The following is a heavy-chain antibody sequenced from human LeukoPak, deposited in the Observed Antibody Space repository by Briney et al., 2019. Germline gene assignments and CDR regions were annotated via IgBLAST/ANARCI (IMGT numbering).Heavy chain of an antibody. CDR3: ARYYIEGRCFDY. D-gene: IGHD3-10*01. CDR2: INPNSGGT. V-gene: IGHV1-2*02. J-gene: IGHJ4*02. CDR1: GYTFPGYY. Sequence: ASVEVSFKASGYTFPGYYMHWVRQAPGQGLEWMGWINPNSGGTNYAQKFQGRVTMTRDTSIRTAYMELSRLRSDDTAMYYCARYYIEGRCFDYWGQGTLVTVSS.